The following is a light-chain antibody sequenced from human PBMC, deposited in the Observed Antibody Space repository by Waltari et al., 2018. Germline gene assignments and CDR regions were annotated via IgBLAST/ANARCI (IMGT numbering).Light chain of an antibody. Sequence: DIVMTQSPLSLPVTPGEPASISCRSSKSLLHSNGYTYFDWYLQKPGQSPQLLIYMGSSRASGVPDRFSGSGSGTDFTLKISRVEAEDVGVYYCMQALQIPWTFGQGTKVEVK. J-gene: IGKJ1*01. CDR2: MGS. CDR1: KSLLHSNGYTY. CDR3: MQALQIPWT. V-gene: IGKV2-28*01.